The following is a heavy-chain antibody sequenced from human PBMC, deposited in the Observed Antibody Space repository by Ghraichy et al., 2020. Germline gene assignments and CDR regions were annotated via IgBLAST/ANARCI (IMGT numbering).Heavy chain of an antibody. Sequence: SLRLSCAASGFTFDDYAMHWVRQAPGKGLEWVSGISWNSGSIGYADSVKGRFTISRDNAKNSLYLQMNSLRAEDTALYYCAKAYCGGDCHSFDYWGQGTLVTVSS. V-gene: IGHV3-9*01. CDR3: AKAYCGGDCHSFDY. D-gene: IGHD2-21*01. J-gene: IGHJ4*02. CDR2: ISWNSGSI. CDR1: GFTFDDYA.